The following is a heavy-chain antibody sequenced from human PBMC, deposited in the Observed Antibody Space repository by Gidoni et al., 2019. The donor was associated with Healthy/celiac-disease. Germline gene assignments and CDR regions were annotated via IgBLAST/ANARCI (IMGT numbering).Heavy chain of an antibody. CDR1: GYTFTSYG. J-gene: IGHJ6*02. CDR3: ARDCHYYDSSGPASYYYYGMDV. Sequence: QVQLVQSGAEVKKPGASVKVSCKASGYTFTSYGISWLRQAPGQGLEWMGWISAYNGNTNYAQKLQGRVTMTTDTSTSTAYMELRSLRSDDTAVYYCARDCHYYDSSGPASYYYYGMDVWGQGTTVTVSS. D-gene: IGHD3-22*01. CDR2: ISAYNGNT. V-gene: IGHV1-18*04.